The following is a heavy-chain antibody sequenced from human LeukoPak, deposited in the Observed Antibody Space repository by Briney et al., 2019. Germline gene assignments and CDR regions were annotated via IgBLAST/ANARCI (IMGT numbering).Heavy chain of an antibody. D-gene: IGHD3-16*01. Sequence: GGSLRLSCAASGFVFTTYTMSWVRQAPGKGREWVANIKEDESERNYVDSVKGRFTISRDNAKNFMYLEMNSLRVEDTATYYCTREYWGIDYWGQGVLVTVSS. CDR3: TREYWGIDY. V-gene: IGHV3-7*01. CDR1: GFVFTTYT. J-gene: IGHJ4*02. CDR2: IKEDESER.